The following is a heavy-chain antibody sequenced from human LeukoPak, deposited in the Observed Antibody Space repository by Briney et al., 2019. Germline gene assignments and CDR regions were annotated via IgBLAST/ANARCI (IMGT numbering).Heavy chain of an antibody. CDR1: GGSIRNSSFY. V-gene: IGHV4-61*05. D-gene: IGHD1-14*01. CDR3: ARRVGTRDWYFDL. CDR2: VYYHGGT. J-gene: IGHJ2*01. Sequence: SETLSLTCAVSGGSIRNSSFYWGWIRQPPGKGLEWIGYVYYHGGTNYNPSLKSRVTISVDTSKNQFSLKLTSVTAADTAVYYCARRVGTRDWYFDLWGRGTLVTVSS.